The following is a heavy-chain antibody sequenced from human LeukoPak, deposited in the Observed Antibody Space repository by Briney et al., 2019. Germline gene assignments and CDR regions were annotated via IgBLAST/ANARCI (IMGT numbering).Heavy chain of an antibody. CDR2: IAYNGSNI. Sequence: GGSLRLSCAASGFSFSSYAMHWVRQAPGKGLEWVAVIAYNGSNIYYADSVKGRFTISRDSSKNTLYLQMNSLRADDTAVYYCARGAYSSSWLNFDYWGQGTLVTVSS. CDR3: ARGAYSSSWLNFDY. V-gene: IGHV3-30*04. CDR1: GFSFSSYA. D-gene: IGHD6-13*01. J-gene: IGHJ4*02.